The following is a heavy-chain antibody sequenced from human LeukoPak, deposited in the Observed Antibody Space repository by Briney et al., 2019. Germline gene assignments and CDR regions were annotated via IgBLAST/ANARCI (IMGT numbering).Heavy chain of an antibody. CDR2: ISADGSDT. Sequence: GGSLRLSCAASGFTFSNYAVTWVRQAPPKGLEWVSAISADGSDTKYAASVKGRSTISRDNSKNTLFLQMNSLRVEDTAVYYCTKDWSADYWGQGTLVTVSS. V-gene: IGHV3-23*01. CDR1: GFTFSNYA. CDR3: TKDWSADY. J-gene: IGHJ4*02.